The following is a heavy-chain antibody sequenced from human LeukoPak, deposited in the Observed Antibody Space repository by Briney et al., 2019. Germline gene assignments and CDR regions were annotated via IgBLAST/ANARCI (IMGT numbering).Heavy chain of an antibody. CDR3: ARGYSSSWRLFDY. D-gene: IGHD6-13*01. CDR1: GFTFSSYS. V-gene: IGHV3-48*01. J-gene: IGHJ4*02. CDR2: ISSSSSTI. Sequence: SGGSLRLSCAASGFTFSSYSMNWVRQAPGKGLEWVSYISSSSSTIYYADSVKGRFAISRDNAKNSLYLQMNSLRAEDTAVYYCARGYSSSWRLFDYWGQGTLVTVSP.